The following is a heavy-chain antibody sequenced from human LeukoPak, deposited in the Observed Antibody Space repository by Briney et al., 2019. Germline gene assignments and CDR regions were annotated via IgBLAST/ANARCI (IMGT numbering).Heavy chain of an antibody. J-gene: IGHJ4*02. Sequence: PSETLSLTCTVSGGSISSYYCTWIRQPAGKGLEWIGYIYYSGTTNYNPSLKSRVTISVDTSKNQFSLKLSSVTAADTAVYYCARGVYIAAAQYGYWGQGTLVTVSS. CDR2: IYYSGTT. V-gene: IGHV4-59*01. D-gene: IGHD6-13*01. CDR1: GGSISSYY. CDR3: ARGVYIAAAQYGY.